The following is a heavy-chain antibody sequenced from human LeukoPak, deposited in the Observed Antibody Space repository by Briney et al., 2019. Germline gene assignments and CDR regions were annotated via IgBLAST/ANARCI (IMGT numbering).Heavy chain of an antibody. CDR1: GGSISRPDHY. D-gene: IGHD3-10*01. J-gene: IGHJ4*02. Sequence: SETLSLTCSVSGGSISRPDHYWSWIRQPPGKDLEWFGFIYDNHKTYYSPSFESRVTISGDTSNNPFSLTLNFVTAADTAIYYCAASQSDYYNSGTYHKIHYWGRGALVTVSS. CDR2: IYDNHKT. V-gene: IGHV4-30-4*01. CDR3: AASQSDYYNSGTYHKIHY.